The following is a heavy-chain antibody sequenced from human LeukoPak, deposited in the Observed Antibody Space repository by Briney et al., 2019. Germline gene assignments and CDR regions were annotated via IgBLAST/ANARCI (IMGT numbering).Heavy chain of an antibody. J-gene: IGHJ4*02. Sequence: ASVKVSCKASGYTFTSYYMHWVRQAPGQGLEWMGIINPSGGSTSYAQKFQGRVTMTRDTSTSTVYMELSSLRSEDTAVCYCARATVEEVVAASLDYWGQGTLVTVSS. D-gene: IGHD2-15*01. CDR3: ARATVEEVVAASLDY. CDR1: GYTFTSYY. V-gene: IGHV1-46*01. CDR2: INPSGGST.